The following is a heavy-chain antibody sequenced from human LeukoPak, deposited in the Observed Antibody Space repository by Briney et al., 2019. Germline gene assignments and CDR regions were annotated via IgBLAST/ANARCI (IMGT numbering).Heavy chain of an antibody. Sequence: ASVKVSCKASGYTFTSYGISWVRQAPGQGLEWMGWISAYNGNTNYAQKLQGRVTMTTDTSTSTAHMELRSLRSDDTAVYYCARVPGSVVVTAIVEIYYYYYYMDVWGKGTTVTVSS. CDR3: ARVPGSVVVTAIVEIYYYYYYMDV. D-gene: IGHD2-21*02. V-gene: IGHV1-18*01. J-gene: IGHJ6*03. CDR1: GYTFTSYG. CDR2: ISAYNGNT.